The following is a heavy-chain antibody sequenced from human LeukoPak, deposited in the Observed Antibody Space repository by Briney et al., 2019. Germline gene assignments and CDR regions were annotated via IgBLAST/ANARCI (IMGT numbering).Heavy chain of an antibody. V-gene: IGHV1-3*01. CDR1: GYTFTSYA. D-gene: IGHD6-19*01. J-gene: IGHJ4*02. Sequence: GASVKVSCKASGYTFTSYAMHWVRQAPGQRLEWMGWINAGNGNTKYSQNFQGRVTMTRDTSTSAVYMEVSSLRSEDTAVYYCARGGSLAVAPHQYYFDYWGQGTLVTVSS. CDR2: INAGNGNT. CDR3: ARGGSLAVAPHQYYFDY.